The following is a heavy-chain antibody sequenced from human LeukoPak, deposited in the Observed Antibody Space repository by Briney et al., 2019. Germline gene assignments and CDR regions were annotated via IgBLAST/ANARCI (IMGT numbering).Heavy chain of an antibody. V-gene: IGHV3-23*01. D-gene: IGHD7-27*01. CDR2: ILDGDGRT. CDR3: AKGVWADN. Sequence: GGSLRLSCAASGFTFKYLDMSWVRQAPGEGLEWVSTILDGDGRTYYADSLKGRFTVSRDDSKNTLFLQMNSLRAEDTAIYYCAKGVWADNWGQGTLVTVSS. J-gene: IGHJ4*02. CDR1: GFTFKYLD.